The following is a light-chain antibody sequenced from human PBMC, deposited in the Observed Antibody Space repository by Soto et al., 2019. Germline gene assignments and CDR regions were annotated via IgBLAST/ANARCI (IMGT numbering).Light chain of an antibody. CDR3: LQTYTSPWT. J-gene: IGKJ1*01. CDR1: QTITNSLYSY. CDR2: AAS. V-gene: IGKV1-39*01. Sequence: DIQVTQSPSSLSASVGDRVTITCRASQTITNSLYSYLNWYQQKPGKAPKLLIYAASTLQSGVPLRFNGSGSGTDFTLTISSLQSEDFATYYCLQTYTSPWTFGHGTRVEIK.